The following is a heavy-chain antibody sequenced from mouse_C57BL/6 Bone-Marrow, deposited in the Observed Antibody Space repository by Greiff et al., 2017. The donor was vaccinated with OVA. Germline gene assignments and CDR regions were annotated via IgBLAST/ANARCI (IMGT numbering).Heavy chain of an antibody. CDR3: TRSRLRRGAWFAY. J-gene: IGHJ3*01. CDR2: IYPGNSDT. Sequence: VQLQQSGTVLARPGASVKMSCKTSGYTFTSYWMHWVKQRPGQGLEWIGAIYPGNSDTSYNQKFKGKAKLTAVTSASTAYMELSSLTNEDSAVYYCTRSRLRRGAWFAYWGQGTLVTVSA. CDR1: GYTFTSYW. D-gene: IGHD2-4*01. V-gene: IGHV1-5*01.